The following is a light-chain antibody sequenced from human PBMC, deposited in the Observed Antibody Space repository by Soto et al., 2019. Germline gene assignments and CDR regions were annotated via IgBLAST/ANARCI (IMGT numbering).Light chain of an antibody. J-gene: IGKJ4*01. Sequence: DIVMTQSPDSLAVSLGERATINCKSSQSVLYSSNNKNYLAWYQQKPGQPPKLLIYWASTRESGVPDRFSGSGSGTDFTLTISSLQAEDVAVYYCQQYYTNALTFGAGTKVGVK. CDR3: QQYYTNALT. CDR2: WAS. CDR1: QSVLYSSNNKNY. V-gene: IGKV4-1*01.